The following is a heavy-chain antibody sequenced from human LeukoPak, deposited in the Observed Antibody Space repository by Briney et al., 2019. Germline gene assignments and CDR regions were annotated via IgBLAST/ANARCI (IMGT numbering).Heavy chain of an antibody. CDR3: ARGSSSWYDWFDP. CDR2: ISWNSGSI. V-gene: IGHV3-9*03. D-gene: IGHD6-13*01. Sequence: GGSLRLSCAASGFTFYDYAMHWVRQAPGKGLEWVSGISWNSGSIGYADSVKGRFTISRDNAKNSLYLQMNSLRAEDMDLYYCARGSSSWYDWFDPWGQGTLVTVSS. J-gene: IGHJ5*02. CDR1: GFTFYDYA.